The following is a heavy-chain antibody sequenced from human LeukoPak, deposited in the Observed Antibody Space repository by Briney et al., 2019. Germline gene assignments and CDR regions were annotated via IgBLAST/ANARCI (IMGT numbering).Heavy chain of an antibody. D-gene: IGHD3-22*01. J-gene: IGHJ4*02. CDR1: GYSISSGYY. CDR2: IYHSGST. CDR3: ASTHYYDSSGFDY. Sequence: PSQTLSLTCTVSGYSISSGYYWGWIRQPPGKGLEWIGSIYHSGSTYYNPSLKSRVTISVDTSKNQFSLKLSSVTAADTAVYYCASTHYYDSSGFDYWGQGTLVTVSS. V-gene: IGHV4-38-2*02.